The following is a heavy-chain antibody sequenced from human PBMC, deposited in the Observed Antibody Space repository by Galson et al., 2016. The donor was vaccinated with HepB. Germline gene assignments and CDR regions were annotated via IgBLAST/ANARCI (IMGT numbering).Heavy chain of an antibody. CDR1: GSTFSDYD. Sequence: SLRLSCAVSGSTFSDYDMHWVRQGTGESLEWVATMGPAGDKYYPGSVKGQFTVSRESAKNSLYLQMDSLRAGDSGVYYCASGPHWNHAYWGQGTLVTVSA. D-gene: IGHD1-1*01. CDR2: MGPAGDK. J-gene: IGHJ4*02. V-gene: IGHV3-13*01. CDR3: ASGPHWNHAY.